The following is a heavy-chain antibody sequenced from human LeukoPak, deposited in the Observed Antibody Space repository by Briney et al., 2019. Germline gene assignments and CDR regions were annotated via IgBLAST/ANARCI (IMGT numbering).Heavy chain of an antibody. J-gene: IGHJ4*02. Sequence: GGSLRLSCAASGFTFSSYAMSWVRQAPGKGLEWVSTISGSGGRTYYADSVKGRFTISRDNSKNALYLQMNSLRAEDTAVYYCAKAGPRWELLPRVYFDYWGQGTLVTVSS. D-gene: IGHD1-26*01. CDR3: AKAGPRWELLPRVYFDY. V-gene: IGHV3-23*01. CDR2: ISGSGGRT. CDR1: GFTFSSYA.